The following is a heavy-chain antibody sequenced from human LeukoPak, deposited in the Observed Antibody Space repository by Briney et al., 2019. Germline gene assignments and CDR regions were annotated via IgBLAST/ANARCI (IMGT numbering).Heavy chain of an antibody. Sequence: SGTQSLTCAVSGGSLISSNWWSWVRQPPGKGLEGIGEIYHSGSTNYNPSLKSRVTISVDKSKNQFSLKLSSVTAADTAVYYCARDGVTPHYSGSYCYWRQGTLVTVSS. CDR1: GGSLISSNW. J-gene: IGHJ4*02. CDR2: IYHSGST. V-gene: IGHV4-4*02. D-gene: IGHD1-26*01. CDR3: ARDGVTPHYSGSYCY.